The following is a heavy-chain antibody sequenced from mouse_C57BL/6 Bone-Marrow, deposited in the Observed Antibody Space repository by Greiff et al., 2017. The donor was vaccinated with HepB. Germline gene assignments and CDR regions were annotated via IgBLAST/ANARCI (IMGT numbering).Heavy chain of an antibody. V-gene: IGHV5-12*01. D-gene: IGHD1-1*01. CDR2: ISNGGGST. Sequence: EVQVVESGGGLVQPGGSLKLSCAASGFTFSDYYMYWVRQTPEKRLEWVAYISNGGGSTYYPDTVKGRFTISRDNAKNTLYLQMSRLKSEDTAMYYCARQGITTVVGDYYAMDYWGQGTSVTVSS. CDR1: GFTFSDYY. CDR3: ARQGITTVVGDYYAMDY. J-gene: IGHJ4*01.